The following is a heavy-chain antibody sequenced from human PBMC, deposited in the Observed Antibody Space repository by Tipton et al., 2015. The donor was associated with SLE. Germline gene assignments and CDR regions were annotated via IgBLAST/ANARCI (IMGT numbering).Heavy chain of an antibody. J-gene: IGHJ1*01. Sequence: SLRLSCAASGFTFSSYGMHWVRQAPGKGLEWVAFIRYDGSNKYYADSVKGRFTICRDNSKNTLYLQMNSLRAEDTAVYYCAKETSRRVNHSRAFQLWGEGTRVRVPS. CDR3: AKETSRRVNHSRAFQL. CDR2: IRYDGSNK. V-gene: IGHV3-30*02. D-gene: IGHD6-25*01. CDR1: GFTFSSYG.